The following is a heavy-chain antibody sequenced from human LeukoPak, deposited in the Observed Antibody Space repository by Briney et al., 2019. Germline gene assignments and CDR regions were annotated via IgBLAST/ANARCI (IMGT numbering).Heavy chain of an antibody. Sequence: GGSLRLSCGASGFAFSSYWMTWLRQAPGKGLEFVANIEPAGSATYYADSVKGRFTISRDNTRNLLYLQMNSLTAEDSAVYHCGRFGYVSAVDTWGQGALVTVSS. J-gene: IGHJ5*02. V-gene: IGHV3-7*01. CDR2: IEPAGSAT. D-gene: IGHD2-15*01. CDR1: GFAFSSYW. CDR3: GRFGYVSAVDT.